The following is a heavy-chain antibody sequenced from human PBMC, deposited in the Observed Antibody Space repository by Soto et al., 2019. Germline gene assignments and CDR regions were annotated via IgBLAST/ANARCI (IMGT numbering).Heavy chain of an antibody. V-gene: IGHV1-69*01. Sequence: QVPLVQSGAEVKKPGSSVKVSCKASGGTFSSYAISWVRQASGQGLEWMGGIIPIFGTAHYAQNFQGRVTITADESTSTAYMELSSLRSEDTAVYYCARAGYRYGLPLDYWGQGTLVTVSS. J-gene: IGHJ4*02. CDR3: ARAGYRYGLPLDY. CDR1: GGTFSSYA. CDR2: IIPIFGTA. D-gene: IGHD5-18*01.